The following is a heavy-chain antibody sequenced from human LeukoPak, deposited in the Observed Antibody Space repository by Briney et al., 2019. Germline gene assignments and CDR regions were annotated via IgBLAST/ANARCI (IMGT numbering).Heavy chain of an antibody. CDR1: GFTVSSKY. V-gene: IGHV3-53*01. CDR3: ASVTMVRGPHFDY. J-gene: IGHJ4*02. CDR2: MYSGGST. Sequence: PGGSLRLSCAASGFTVSSKYMSWVRQAPGKGLEWVSVMYSGGSTYYAGSVEGRFTISRDSFKNAVSLQMSSLRAEDTAVYYCASVTMVRGPHFDYWGQGTLVTVSS. D-gene: IGHD3-10*01.